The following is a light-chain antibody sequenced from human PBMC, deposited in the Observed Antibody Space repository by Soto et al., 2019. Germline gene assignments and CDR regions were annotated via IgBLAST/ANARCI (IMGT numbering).Light chain of an antibody. V-gene: IGKV3-20*01. J-gene: IGKJ1*01. Sequence: IVLTQSPGTLSLSPGERATLSCSASQSVSSSYLAWYQQKPGQAPRLLIYGSSSRATGIPDRFSGSGSGTDFTLTISRLEPEDFAVYYCQQYCSSPWTFGQGTKVEIK. CDR3: QQYCSSPWT. CDR1: QSVSSSY. CDR2: GSS.